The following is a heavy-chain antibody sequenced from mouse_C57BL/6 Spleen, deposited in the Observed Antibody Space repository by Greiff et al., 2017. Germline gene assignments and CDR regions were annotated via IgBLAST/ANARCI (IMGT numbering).Heavy chain of an antibody. CDR2: IDPETGGT. Sequence: QVQLQQSGAELVRPGASVTLSCKASGYTFTDYEMHWVKQTPVHGLEWIGAIDPETGGTAYNQKFKGKAILTADKSSSTAYMALRSLTSEDSAVYDCTRYYDYDEAWFAYWGQGTLVTVSA. CDR1: GYTFTDYE. V-gene: IGHV1-15*01. D-gene: IGHD2-4*01. J-gene: IGHJ3*01. CDR3: TRYYDYDEAWFAY.